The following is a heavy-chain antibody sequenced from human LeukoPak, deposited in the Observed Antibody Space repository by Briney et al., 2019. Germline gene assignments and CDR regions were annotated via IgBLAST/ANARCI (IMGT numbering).Heavy chain of an antibody. J-gene: IGHJ4*02. CDR1: GYTLTGYY. CDR2: INPNSGGT. Sequence: ASVKVSCKASGYTLTGYYMHWVRQAPGQGLEWMGWINPNSGGTNYARKFQGRVTMTRDTSISTAYMELSRLRSDDTAVYYCARGAGIGEDYWGQGTLVTVSS. D-gene: IGHD6-19*01. CDR3: ARGAGIGEDY. V-gene: IGHV1-2*02.